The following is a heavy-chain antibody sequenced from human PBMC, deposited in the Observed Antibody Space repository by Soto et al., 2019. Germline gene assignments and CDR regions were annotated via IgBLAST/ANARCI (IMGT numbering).Heavy chain of an antibody. CDR1: GFSLSTSW. CDR2: IMQDGSDK. J-gene: IGHJ6*02. Sequence: EVQLVESGGGLVQPGGSLRLSCTASGFSLSTSWMTWVRQAPGKGLEWVANIMQDGSDKYYVDSVKGRFTISRDNAKNSLYLPMTSLGAEDTAVYYCASKRLYFYGLDVWGQGTTVTVSS. V-gene: IGHV3-7*01. CDR3: ASKRLYFYGLDV.